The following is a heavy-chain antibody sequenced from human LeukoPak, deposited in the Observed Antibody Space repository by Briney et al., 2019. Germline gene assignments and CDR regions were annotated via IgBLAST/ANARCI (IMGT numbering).Heavy chain of an antibody. Sequence: SETLSLTCAVSGASISTYYWSWIRQPPGKGLEWIGYIYYSGSTNYNPSLKSRVTISVDTSKNQFSLKLSSVTAADTAMYYCARWRESYYYDSSGFYDYWGQGTLVTVSS. CDR2: IYYSGST. V-gene: IGHV4-59*08. CDR1: GASISTYY. CDR3: ARWRESYYYDSSGFYDY. J-gene: IGHJ4*02. D-gene: IGHD3-22*01.